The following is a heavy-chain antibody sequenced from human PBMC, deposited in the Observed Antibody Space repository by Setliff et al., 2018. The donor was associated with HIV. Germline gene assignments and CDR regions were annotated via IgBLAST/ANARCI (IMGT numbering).Heavy chain of an antibody. J-gene: IGHJ6*03. D-gene: IGHD3-16*01. CDR1: GYSISSGHY. CDR3: ARVGGSPPYYYYYMDV. Sequence: PSETLSLTCAVSGYSISSGHYWGWIRQPPGKGLEWIGSIYQTGSTSYNPSFKNRVTILVDTSKNQFSLHLTSVTAADTAVYYCARVGGSPPYYYYYMDVWGTGTTVTVSS. CDR2: IYQTGST. V-gene: IGHV4-38-2*01.